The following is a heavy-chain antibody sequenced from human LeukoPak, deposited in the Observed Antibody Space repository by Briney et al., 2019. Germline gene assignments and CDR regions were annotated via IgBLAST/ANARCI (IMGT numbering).Heavy chain of an antibody. CDR3: ARHRDYPYYFDY. CDR1: GGSISSSIYY. Sequence: SETLSLTCTVSGGSISSSIYYWGWIRQPPGKGLEWIGSIYYSGSTYYNPSLKSRVTISVDTSKNQFSLKLSSVTAADTAVYYCARHRDYPYYFDYWGQGTLVTVSS. V-gene: IGHV4-39*01. D-gene: IGHD4-11*01. J-gene: IGHJ4*02. CDR2: IYYSGST.